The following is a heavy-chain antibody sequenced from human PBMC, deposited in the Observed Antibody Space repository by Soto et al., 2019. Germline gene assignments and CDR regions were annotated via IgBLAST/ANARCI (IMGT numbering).Heavy chain of an antibody. V-gene: IGHV3-43*01. Sequence: PGGSLRLSCASSGFTFDDYTMHWVRQAPGKGLEWVSLISRDGGSTYYADSVKGRFTISRDNSKNSLYLQMNSLRTEDTALYYCAKGKAINYYGMDVWGQGTTVTVSS. D-gene: IGHD2-21*01. CDR2: ISRDGGST. CDR1: GFTFDDYT. CDR3: AKGKAINYYGMDV. J-gene: IGHJ6*02.